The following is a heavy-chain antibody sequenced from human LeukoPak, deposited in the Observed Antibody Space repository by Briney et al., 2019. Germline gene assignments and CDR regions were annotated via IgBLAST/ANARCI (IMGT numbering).Heavy chain of an antibody. V-gene: IGHV1-46*01. CDR3: AREHSGYDS. CDR1: GYTFTNYY. Sequence: VASVKGSCKASGYTFTNYYMHWVRQAPGQGLERMGIINPSGGSTNYAQKFQGRVTMTRDTSTSTVYMELSSLRSEDTAVYYCAREHSGYDSWGQGTLLTVSS. D-gene: IGHD5-12*01. J-gene: IGHJ5*02. CDR2: INPSGGST.